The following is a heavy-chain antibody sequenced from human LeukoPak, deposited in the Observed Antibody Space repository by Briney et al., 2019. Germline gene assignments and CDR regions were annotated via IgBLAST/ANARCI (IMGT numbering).Heavy chain of an antibody. CDR2: ISYDGSNK. D-gene: IGHD2-2*01. Sequence: GSLRLSCAASGLTFSSYGMHWVRQAPGKGLEWVAVISYDGSNKYYADSVKGRFTISRDNSKNTLYLQMNSLRAEDTAVYYCARPGEYQLLFGVYYWGQGTLVTVSS. CDR3: ARPGEYQLLFGVYY. J-gene: IGHJ4*02. V-gene: IGHV3-30*03. CDR1: GLTFSSYG.